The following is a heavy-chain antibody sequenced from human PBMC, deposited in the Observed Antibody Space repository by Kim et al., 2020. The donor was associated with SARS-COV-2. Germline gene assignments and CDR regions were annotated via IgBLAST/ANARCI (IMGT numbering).Heavy chain of an antibody. V-gene: IGHV3-66*01. Sequence: ADSVNGRLIISRDHSKNTLYLQVNSLRAEDTAVYYCATVVFYYDAGYFKNWGQGTLVIVSS. J-gene: IGHJ1*01. D-gene: IGHD3-22*01. CDR3: ATVVFYYDAGYFKN.